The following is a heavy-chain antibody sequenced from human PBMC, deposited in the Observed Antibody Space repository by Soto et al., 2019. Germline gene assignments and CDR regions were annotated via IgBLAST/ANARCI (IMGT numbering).Heavy chain of an antibody. Sequence: QVQLQESGPGLVKPSETLSLTCTVSGGSVSSGSYYWSWIRQPPGKGLEWIGYIYYSGSTNYNPHRNSGVTISVDTSKNQFSLKLSSVTAADTAVYYCARDIGNYYDSSGYQRHDAFDIWGQGTMVTVSS. CDR2: IYYSGST. CDR1: GGSVSSGSYY. J-gene: IGHJ3*02. CDR3: ARDIGNYYDSSGYQRHDAFDI. V-gene: IGHV4-61*01. D-gene: IGHD3-22*01.